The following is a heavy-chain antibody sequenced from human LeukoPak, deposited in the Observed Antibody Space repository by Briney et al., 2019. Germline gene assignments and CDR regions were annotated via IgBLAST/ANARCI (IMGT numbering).Heavy chain of an antibody. Sequence: GGSLRLYCAASGFTVSSNYMSWVRQAPGRGLEWVSILYSGGTTYYADSVKGRFTISRDDSKNTVYLQMNSLRVEDTAVYYCARAPTVTTTFDYWDQGALVTVSS. CDR1: GFTVSSNY. CDR2: LYSGGTT. D-gene: IGHD4-17*01. CDR3: ARAPTVTTTFDY. J-gene: IGHJ4*02. V-gene: IGHV3-66*01.